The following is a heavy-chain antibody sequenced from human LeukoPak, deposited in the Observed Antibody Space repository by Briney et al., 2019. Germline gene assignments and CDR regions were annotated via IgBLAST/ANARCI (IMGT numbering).Heavy chain of an antibody. CDR3: AKDVVNYGSGSYFTAGDSYFDY. CDR2: ISGSDAGT. J-gene: IGHJ4*02. D-gene: IGHD3-10*01. V-gene: IGHV3-23*01. CDR1: GFTFSSYA. Sequence: GGTLRLSCAASGFTFSSYAMSWVRQAPGKGLEWVSAISGSDAGTYYADSVKGRFTISRDNSKNTLYLQMNSLRAEDTAVYYCAKDVVNYGSGSYFTAGDSYFDYWGQGTLVTVSS.